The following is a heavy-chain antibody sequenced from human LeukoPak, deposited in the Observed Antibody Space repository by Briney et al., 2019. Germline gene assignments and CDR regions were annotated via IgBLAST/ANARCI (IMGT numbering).Heavy chain of an antibody. CDR1: GYNFTNYG. V-gene: IGHV1-18*01. J-gene: IGHJ4*02. CDR2: MNPNSGNT. CDR3: AREDGGYSYNPFDY. D-gene: IGHD5-18*01. Sequence: ASVKVSCKTSGYNFTNYGISWVRQAPGQGLEWMGWMNPNSGNTGYAQKFQGRVTMTTDTSTSTAYMELRSLRSDDTAVYYCAREDGGYSYNPFDYWGQGTLVTVSS.